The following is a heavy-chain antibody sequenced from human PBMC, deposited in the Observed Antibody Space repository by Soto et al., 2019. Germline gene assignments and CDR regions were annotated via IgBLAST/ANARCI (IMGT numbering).Heavy chain of an antibody. CDR1: GYTFTSYY. CDR2: INPSGGST. D-gene: IGHD6-6*01. CDR3: ARGGASYSSSIILEYYYYYMDV. J-gene: IGHJ6*03. Sequence: ASVKVSCKASGYTFTSYYMHWVRQAPGQGLEWMGIINPSGGSTSYAQKFQGRVTMTRDTSTSTVYMELSSMRSEDTAVYYCARGGASYSSSIILEYYYYYMDVWGKGTTVTVSS. V-gene: IGHV1-46*03.